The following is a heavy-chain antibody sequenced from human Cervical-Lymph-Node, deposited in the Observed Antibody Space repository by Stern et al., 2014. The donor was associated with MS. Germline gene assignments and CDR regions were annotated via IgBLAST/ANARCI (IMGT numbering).Heavy chain of an antibody. D-gene: IGHD2-8*02. J-gene: IGHJ4*02. Sequence: QVTLRESGPTLVKPTQTLTLKCIFSGFSLSIRGVGVGWIRQPPGKALEWLGFIYGDDDKRYSPSLKRRLTITKDTSKNQVVHTMTNMDPVDTATYFCVHTSPRVPGVDYWGQGTLVTVSS. CDR2: IYGDDDK. V-gene: IGHV2-5*02. CDR3: VHTSPRVPGVDY. CDR1: GFSLSIRGVG.